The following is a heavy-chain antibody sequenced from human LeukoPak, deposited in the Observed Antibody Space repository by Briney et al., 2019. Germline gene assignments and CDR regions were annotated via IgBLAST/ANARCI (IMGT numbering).Heavy chain of an antibody. CDR2: IYSDGST. J-gene: IGHJ4*02. CDR3: ARDLAFSRLDY. D-gene: IGHD2/OR15-2a*01. V-gene: IGHV3-66*01. Sequence: SGGSLRLSCAASGFIVSGDFMSWVRQAPGKGLEWVSVIYSDGSTYYADSVKGRFTISRDNARNSPYLQMDSLRVEDTAFYYCARDLAFSRLDYWGQGVLVTVSS. CDR1: GFIVSGDF.